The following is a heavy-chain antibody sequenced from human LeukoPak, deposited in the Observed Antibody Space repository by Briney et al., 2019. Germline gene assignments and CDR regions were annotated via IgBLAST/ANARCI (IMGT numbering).Heavy chain of an antibody. V-gene: IGHV3-48*01. CDR1: GFPFIEYS. CDR2: IGIDSGNT. CDR3: ARDHNYAFDN. Sequence: PTGGSLRLSCTASGFPFIEYSMNWVRQAPGKGLEWISYIGIDSGNTKYADSVRGRFTISADNAKNSLYLQMNSLRVEDTAVYYCARDHNYAFDNWGQGTLVSVAS. J-gene: IGHJ4*02. D-gene: IGHD1-1*01.